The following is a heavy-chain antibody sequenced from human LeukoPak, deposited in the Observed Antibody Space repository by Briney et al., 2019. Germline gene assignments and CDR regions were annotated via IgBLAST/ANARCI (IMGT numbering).Heavy chain of an antibody. J-gene: IGHJ6*03. V-gene: IGHV3-21*01. Sequence: GGSLRPSCATSGFTFSTNSMNWVRQAPGKGLEWVSSIGISSSHTFYADSVKGRFTISRDNAENSVYLQMNSLRAEDTAVYYCAKDLTTGATPYYYYSMNVGGKGTTVTVS. CDR3: AKDLTTGATPYYYYSMNV. CDR1: GFTFSTNS. CDR2: IGISSSHT. D-gene: IGHD4-23*01.